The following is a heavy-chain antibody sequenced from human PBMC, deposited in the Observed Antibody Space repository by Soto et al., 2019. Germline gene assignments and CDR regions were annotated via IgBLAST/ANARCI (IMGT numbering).Heavy chain of an antibody. D-gene: IGHD3-22*01. Sequence: QVQLVQSGAEVKKPGSSVKVSCKASGGTFSSYAISWVRQAPGQGLEWMGGIIPIFGTANYAQKFQGRVTITADESTSTAYIELSGLRSEDTVVYYCASSSVTMIVVVITAEHFQHWGQGTLVTVSS. V-gene: IGHV1-69*01. J-gene: IGHJ1*01. CDR3: ASSSVTMIVVVITAEHFQH. CDR1: GGTFSSYA. CDR2: IIPIFGTA.